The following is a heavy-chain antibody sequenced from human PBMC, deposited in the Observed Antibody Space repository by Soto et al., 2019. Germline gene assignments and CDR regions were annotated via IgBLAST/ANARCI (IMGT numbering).Heavy chain of an antibody. CDR2: ISYDGSNK. CDR3: ARELETDSNPPYYYYGMDV. D-gene: IGHD4-4*01. CDR1: GFTFSSYA. V-gene: IGHV3-30-3*01. J-gene: IGHJ6*01. Sequence: QVQLVESGGGVVQPGRSLRLSCAASGFTFSSYAMHWVRQAPGKGLEWVAVISYDGSNKYYADSVKGRFTISRDNSKNTLYLQMNSLRAEDTAVYYCARELETDSNPPYYYYGMDVW.